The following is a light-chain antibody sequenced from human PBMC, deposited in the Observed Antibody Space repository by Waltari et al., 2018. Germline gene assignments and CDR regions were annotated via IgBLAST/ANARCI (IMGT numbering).Light chain of an antibody. V-gene: IGLV3-21*02. CDR2: DDT. CDR3: QVWDSSSDAVV. Sequence: SYVLTQPPSVSVAPGQTARLTCGGNNLGSKRVHWYQQKPGQAPVLVVYDDTHRPSGIPERFSGSNSGKTATLTISRVEAGDEADYYCQVWDSSSDAVVFGGGTKLTVL. CDR1: NLGSKR. J-gene: IGLJ2*01.